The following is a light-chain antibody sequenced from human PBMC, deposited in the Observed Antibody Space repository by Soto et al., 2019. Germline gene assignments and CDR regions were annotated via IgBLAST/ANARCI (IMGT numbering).Light chain of an antibody. V-gene: IGLV2-8*01. Sequence: QSALTQPPSASGSPGQSVTISCTGTSSDVGGYKYVSWYQQHPGKAPKLIIYEVTKRPSGVPDRFSGSKSGNTASLTVSWLQAEDEADYYCSSYAGSILFGTGTKVTVL. CDR2: EVT. CDR1: SSDVGGYKY. CDR3: SSYAGSIL. J-gene: IGLJ1*01.